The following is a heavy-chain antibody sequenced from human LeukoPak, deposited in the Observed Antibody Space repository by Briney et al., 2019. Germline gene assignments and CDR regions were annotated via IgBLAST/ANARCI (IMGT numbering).Heavy chain of an antibody. CDR1: GGSISSYY. D-gene: IGHD4-17*01. CDR3: ARRHYGDYERDYYYYGMDV. Sequence: PSETLSLTCTVSGGSISSYYWSWIRQPAGKGLEWIGSIYYSGSTYYNPSLKSRVTISVDTSKNQFSLKLSSVTAADTAVYYCARRHYGDYERDYYYYGMDVWGQGTTVTVSS. V-gene: IGHV4-59*05. CDR2: IYYSGST. J-gene: IGHJ6*02.